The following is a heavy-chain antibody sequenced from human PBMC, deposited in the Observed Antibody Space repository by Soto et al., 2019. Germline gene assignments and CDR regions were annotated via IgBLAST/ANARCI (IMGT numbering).Heavy chain of an antibody. D-gene: IGHD2-2*01. CDR3: AREVGYCSSTSCLNWFDP. CDR2: IYHSGGT. V-gene: IGHV4-38-2*02. Sequence: PSETLSLTCAVSGYSISSGYYWGWIRQPPGKGLEWIGSIYHSGGTYYNSSLKSRVTISVDTSKNQFSLKLSSVTAADTAVYYCAREVGYCSSTSCLNWFDPWGQGXLVTVSS. CDR1: GYSISSGYY. J-gene: IGHJ5*02.